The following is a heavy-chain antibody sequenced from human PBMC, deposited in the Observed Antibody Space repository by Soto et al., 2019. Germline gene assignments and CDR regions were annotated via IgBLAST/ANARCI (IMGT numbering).Heavy chain of an antibody. J-gene: IGHJ6*02. CDR1: GSTFSSYS. CDR2: ISSSSSYI. D-gene: IGHD5-18*01. Sequence: GGSPRLSCAASGSTFSSYSMNWVRQAPGKGLEWVSSISSSSSYIYYADSVKGRFTISRDNAKNSLYLQMNSLRAVDTAVYYCAREGGYSYGYEHDAVMDFWGQGTTVTGSS. CDR3: AREGGYSYGYEHDAVMDF. V-gene: IGHV3-21*01.